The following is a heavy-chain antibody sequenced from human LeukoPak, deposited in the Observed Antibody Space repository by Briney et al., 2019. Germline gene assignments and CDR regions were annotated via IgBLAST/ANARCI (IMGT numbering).Heavy chain of an antibody. CDR2: INHSGST. Sequence: PSQTLSLTCTVSGDSISSGSYYWSWIRQPPGKGLEWIGEINHSGSTNYNPSLKSRVTISVDTSKNQFSLKLSSVTAADTAVYYCARAWYDYVWGSYRPFDYWGQGTLVTVSS. CDR1: GDSISSGSYY. D-gene: IGHD3-16*02. J-gene: IGHJ4*02. CDR3: ARAWYDYVWGSYRPFDY. V-gene: IGHV4-39*07.